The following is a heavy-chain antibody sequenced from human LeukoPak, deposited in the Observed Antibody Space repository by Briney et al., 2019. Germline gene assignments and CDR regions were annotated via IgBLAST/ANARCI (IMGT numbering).Heavy chain of an antibody. CDR1: GYTFTSYD. CDR3: ARGLWFGELFDY. CDR2: MNPNSGNT. D-gene: IGHD3-10*01. Sequence: ASVKVSCKASGYTFTSYDINWVRQATGQGLEWMGWMNPNSGNTGYAQKFQGRVTMTRNTSISTAYMELSRLRSDDTAVYYCARGLWFGELFDYWGQGTLVTVSS. J-gene: IGHJ4*02. V-gene: IGHV1-8*01.